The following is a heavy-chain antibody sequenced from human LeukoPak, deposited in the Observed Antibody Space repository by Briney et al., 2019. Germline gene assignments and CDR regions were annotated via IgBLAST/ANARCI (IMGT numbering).Heavy chain of an antibody. CDR3: ARGSRGSSWYPPNWFDP. J-gene: IGHJ5*02. Sequence: GGSLRLSCAASGFTVSSNYMSWVRQAPGKGLEWVSVIYSGGSTYYADSVKGRFTISRGNSKNTLYLQMNSLRAEDTAVYYCARGSRGSSWYPPNWFDPWGQGTLVTVSS. D-gene: IGHD6-13*01. CDR2: IYSGGST. V-gene: IGHV3-66*01. CDR1: GFTVSSNY.